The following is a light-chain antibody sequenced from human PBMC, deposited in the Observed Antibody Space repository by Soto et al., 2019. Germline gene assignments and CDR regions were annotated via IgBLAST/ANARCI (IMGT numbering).Light chain of an antibody. J-gene: IGKJ4*01. CDR3: QQYISSVT. CDR1: QSVSNY. CDR2: GTS. V-gene: IGKV3-20*01. Sequence: EIVLTQSPGTLSLSPGERATLSCRASQSVSNYLAWYQQKPGQAPRLLIYGTSSRATGVPDRFSGSGSGTEFILSISRLEPEDFAVYYCQQYISSVTFGGGTKVDIK.